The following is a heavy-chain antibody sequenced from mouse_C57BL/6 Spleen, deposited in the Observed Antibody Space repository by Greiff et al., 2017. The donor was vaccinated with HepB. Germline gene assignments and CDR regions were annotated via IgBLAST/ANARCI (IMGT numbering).Heavy chain of an antibody. CDR3: ARDYYGSSSYWYFDV. D-gene: IGHD1-1*01. V-gene: IGHV1-55*01. J-gene: IGHJ1*03. CDR1: GYTFTSYW. CDR2: IYPGSGST. Sequence: QVQLQQPGAELVKPGASVKMSCKASGYTFTSYWITWVKQRPGQGLEWIGDIYPGSGSTNYNEKFKSKATLTVDTSSSTAYMQLSSLPSEDSAVYYCARDYYGSSSYWYFDVWGTGTTVTVSS.